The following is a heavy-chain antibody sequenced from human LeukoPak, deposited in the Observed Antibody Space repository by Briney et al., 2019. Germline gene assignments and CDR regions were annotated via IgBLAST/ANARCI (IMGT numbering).Heavy chain of an antibody. CDR2: ISYDGSNK. Sequence: GGSLRLSCAASGFTFSSYAMHWVRQAPGKGLEWVAVISYDGSNKYYADSVKGRFTISRDNSKNTLYLQMNSLRAEDTAVYYCARDETPGTAMAHDYWGQGTLVTVSS. D-gene: IGHD5-18*01. V-gene: IGHV3-30-3*01. J-gene: IGHJ4*02. CDR3: ARDETPGTAMAHDY. CDR1: GFTFSSYA.